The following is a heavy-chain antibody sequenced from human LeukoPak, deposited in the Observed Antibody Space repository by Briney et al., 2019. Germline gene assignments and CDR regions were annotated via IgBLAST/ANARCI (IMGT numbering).Heavy chain of an antibody. Sequence: GASVKVSCKASGYTFTRYAINWLRQAPGQGLEWMGWMSPDSGNTGYAQKFQGRVTMTRDTSITTAYMELSSLRSEDTAVYYCARGQTSYYHYYGLDVWGQGTTVTVSS. CDR1: GYTFTRYA. CDR2: MSPDSGNT. V-gene: IGHV1-8*01. J-gene: IGHJ6*02. CDR3: ARGQTSYYHYYGLDV.